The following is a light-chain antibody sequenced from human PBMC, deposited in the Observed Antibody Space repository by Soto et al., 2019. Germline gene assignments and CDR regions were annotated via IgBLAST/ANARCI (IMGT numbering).Light chain of an antibody. CDR1: HTIGSH. Sequence: DIQMTQSPSSLSASVGDRVTITCRASHTIGSHLNWYQQQPGKAPKLLIFAASRLQSGVPSRFSGSGSGTDFSLTISSLQPEDFAAYYCQQSYSSPYPFGQGTKLEI. CDR3: QQSYSSPYP. J-gene: IGKJ2*01. CDR2: AAS. V-gene: IGKV1-39*01.